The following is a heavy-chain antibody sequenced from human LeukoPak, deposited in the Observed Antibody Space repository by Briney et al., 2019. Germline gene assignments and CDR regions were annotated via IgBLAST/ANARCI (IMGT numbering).Heavy chain of an antibody. Sequence: GGSLRLSCAASGFTFSGYGMHWVRQAPGKGLEWVAVIWYDGSNKYYADSVKGRFTISRDNSKNTLYLQMNSLRAEDTAVYYCARVQYCSSTSCYLDPLFDYWGQGTLVTVSS. CDR3: ARVQYCSSTSCYLDPLFDY. J-gene: IGHJ4*02. D-gene: IGHD2-2*01. V-gene: IGHV3-33*01. CDR1: GFTFSGYG. CDR2: IWYDGSNK.